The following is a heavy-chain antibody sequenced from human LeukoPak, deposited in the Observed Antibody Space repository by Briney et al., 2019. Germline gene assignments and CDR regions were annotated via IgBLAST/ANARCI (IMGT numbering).Heavy chain of an antibody. Sequence: GGSLRLSCAASGFTFSSHGMHWVRQAPGKGLEWVSIIWYDGSDEYYADSVKGRFTISRDNSKNTLYLQMNSLRAEDTAVYYCARDGGYHSIGPFDYWGQGTLVSVSS. D-gene: IGHD3-22*01. CDR3: ARDGGYHSIGPFDY. CDR1: GFTFSSHG. CDR2: IWYDGSDE. J-gene: IGHJ4*02. V-gene: IGHV3-33*01.